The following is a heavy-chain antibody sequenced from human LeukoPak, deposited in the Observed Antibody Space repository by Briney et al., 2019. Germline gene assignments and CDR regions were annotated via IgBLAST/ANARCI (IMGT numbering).Heavy chain of an antibody. V-gene: IGHV3-23*01. CDR2: ISGSGGST. D-gene: IGHD4-23*01. J-gene: IGHJ3*02. CDR3: AKDLTHMTTVVTGAFDI. CDR1: GFTFSSYA. Sequence: GGSLRLSCAASGFTFSSYAMSWVRQAPGKGLEWVSAISGSGGSTYYADSVKGRFTISRDNSKNTLYLQMNSLRAEDTAVYYCAKDLTHMTTVVTGAFDIWGQGTMVTVSS.